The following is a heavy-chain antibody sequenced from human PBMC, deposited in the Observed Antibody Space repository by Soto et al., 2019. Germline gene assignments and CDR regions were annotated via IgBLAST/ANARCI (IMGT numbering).Heavy chain of an antibody. CDR2: ISFDGSNI. D-gene: IGHD3-3*01. Sequence: PGGSLRLSCAASGFTFSIYGMHWVRQAPGKGLEWVAVISFDGSNIYNADSVKGRFTISRDNSKNTLYLQMNSLRPEDTAVYYCAKARAIFGVVIQADYFYYMDVWGRGTTVTVSS. CDR3: AKARAIFGVVIQADYFYYMDV. J-gene: IGHJ6*02. V-gene: IGHV3-30*18. CDR1: GFTFSIYG.